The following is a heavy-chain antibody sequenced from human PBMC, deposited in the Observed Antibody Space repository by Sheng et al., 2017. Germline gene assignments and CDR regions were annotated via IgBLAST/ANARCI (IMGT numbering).Heavy chain of an antibody. J-gene: IGHJ4*02. Sequence: EVQLVESGGGLVKPGGSLRLSCAASGFTFSNAWMSWVRQAPGKGLEWVGRIKSKTDGGTTDYAAPVKGRFTISRDDSKNTLYLQMNSLKTEDTAVYYCALLLPDCSGGSCYDLIFCYWGQGTLVTVSS. CDR3: ALLLPDCSGGSCYDLIFCY. CDR1: GFTFSNAW. CDR2: IKSKTDGGTT. D-gene: IGHD2-15*01. V-gene: IGHV3-15*01.